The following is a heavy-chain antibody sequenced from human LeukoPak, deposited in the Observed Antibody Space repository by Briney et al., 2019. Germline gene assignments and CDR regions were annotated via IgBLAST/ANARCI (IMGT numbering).Heavy chain of an antibody. D-gene: IGHD5-18*01. CDR1: GGSMTTHH. V-gene: IGHV4-59*11. CDR2: VFDSGRT. Sequence: SETLSLTCTVSGGSMTTHHWTWIRQTPGKGLEWIGYVFDSGRTKENPSLKSRVTLSADTSKNQLSLRLSSVTAADTAVYYCTTIKRGNIFGYFDFWGQGILVTVSS. J-gene: IGHJ4*02. CDR3: TTIKRGNIFGYFDF.